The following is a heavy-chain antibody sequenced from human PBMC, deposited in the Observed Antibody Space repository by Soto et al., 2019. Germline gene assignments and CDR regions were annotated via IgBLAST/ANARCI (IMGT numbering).Heavy chain of an antibody. D-gene: IGHD1-7*01. V-gene: IGHV4-34*01. CDR2: INHRGST. CDR1: GGSFSDYY. J-gene: IGHJ4*02. Sequence: PSETLSLTCAVYGGSFSDYYWSWIRQPPGKGLEWIGEINHRGSTNYNPSLKSRVTISVDTSKNQFSLKLSSVTAADTAVYYCARFLDPGTTSAAVDYWGQGTLVTVSS. CDR3: ARFLDPGTTSAAVDY.